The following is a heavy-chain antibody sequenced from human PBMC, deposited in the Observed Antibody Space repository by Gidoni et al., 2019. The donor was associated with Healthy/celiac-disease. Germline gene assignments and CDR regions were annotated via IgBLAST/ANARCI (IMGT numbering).Heavy chain of an antibody. D-gene: IGHD6-13*01. CDR3: AREPPYSSSWYGPYYYYGMDV. CDR2: IYSGGST. CDR1: GFPVISNY. V-gene: IGHV3-66*01. Sequence: EVQLVESGGGLVQPGGSLRLSCAASGFPVISNYMNWVRQAPGKGLEWVSVIYSGGSTYYADSVKGRFTISRDNSKNTLYLQMNSLRAEDTAVYYCAREPPYSSSWYGPYYYYGMDVWGQGTTVTDSS. J-gene: IGHJ6*02.